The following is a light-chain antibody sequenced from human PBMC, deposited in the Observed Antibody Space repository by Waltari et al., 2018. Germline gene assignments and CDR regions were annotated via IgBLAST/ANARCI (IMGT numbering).Light chain of an antibody. CDR3: MQSIMFPWT. J-gene: IGKJ1*01. Sequence: MTQTPLSLSVTPGQPASISCKSRQSLLHSNGKTYVSWDVQKPGQPPQLLISEVTNRFSGVPDRFSGSGSGTDFTLKISGVEADDLGVYYCMQSIMFPWTFGQGTKVEIK. CDR1: QSLLHSNGKTY. CDR2: EVT. V-gene: IGKV2D-29*01.